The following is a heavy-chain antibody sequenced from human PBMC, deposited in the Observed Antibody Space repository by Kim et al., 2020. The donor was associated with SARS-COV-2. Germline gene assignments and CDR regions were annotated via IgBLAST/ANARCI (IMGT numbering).Heavy chain of an antibody. J-gene: IGHJ2*01. CDR2: IKQDGSEK. D-gene: IGHD1-26*01. V-gene: IGHV3-7*03. CDR3: ARRVGSWYFDL. Sequence: GGSLRLSCAASGFTFSSFWMSWVRQAPGKGLEWVANIKQDGSEKYYVDSVKGRFTISRDNAKNSLYLQMNSLSGEAAAVYYCARRVGSWYFDLWGRGTLVTVSS. CDR1: GFTFSSFW.